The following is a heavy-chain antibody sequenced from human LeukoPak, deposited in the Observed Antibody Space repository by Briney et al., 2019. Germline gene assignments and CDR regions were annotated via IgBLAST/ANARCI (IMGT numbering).Heavy chain of an antibody. V-gene: IGHV1-8*01. CDR2: MNPNSGNT. Sequence: ASVKVSCKASGYTFTSYDINWVRQATGQGLEWMGWMNPNSGNTGYAQKFQGRVTMTRNTSISTAYMELSSLRSEDTAVYYCARSFAKAYDFWSGYYFWPPYYGMDVWGQGTTVTVSS. D-gene: IGHD3-3*01. CDR3: ARSFAKAYDFWSGYYFWPPYYGMDV. CDR1: GYTFTSYD. J-gene: IGHJ6*02.